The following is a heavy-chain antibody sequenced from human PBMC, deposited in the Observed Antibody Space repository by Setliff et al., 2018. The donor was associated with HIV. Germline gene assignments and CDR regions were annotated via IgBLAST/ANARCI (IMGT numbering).Heavy chain of an antibody. V-gene: IGHV4-39*01. CDR2: IYYSGST. CDR1: GDSISSSSYY. CDR3: ARTLGSGTFRYYFDY. D-gene: IGHD3-10*01. Sequence: TLSLTCTVSGDSISSSSYYWGWIRQPPGKGLEWIGSIYYSGSTHYNPSLQSRVTVSVDTSKNQFSLNLSSVTAADTAVYYCARTLGSGTFRYYFDYWGQGTLVTVSS. J-gene: IGHJ4*02.